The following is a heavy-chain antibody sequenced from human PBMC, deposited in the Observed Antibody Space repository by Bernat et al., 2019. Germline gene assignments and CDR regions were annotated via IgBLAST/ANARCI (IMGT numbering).Heavy chain of an antibody. D-gene: IGHD5-24*01. CDR1: GYTFTSYG. CDR2: ISAYNGNT. V-gene: IGHV1-18*01. J-gene: IGHJ3*02. Sequence: QVQLVQSGAEVKKPGASVKVSCKASGYTFTSYGISWVRQAPGQGLEWMGWISAYNGNTNYAQKFQGRVTITADESTSTAYMELSSLRSEDTAVYYCARGGMATIIEGAFDIWGQGTMVTVSS. CDR3: ARGGMATIIEGAFDI.